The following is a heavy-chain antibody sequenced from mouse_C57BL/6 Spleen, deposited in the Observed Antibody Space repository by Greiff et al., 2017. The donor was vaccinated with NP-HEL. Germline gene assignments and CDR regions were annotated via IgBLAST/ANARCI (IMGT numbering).Heavy chain of an antibody. D-gene: IGHD2-3*01. CDR2: IYPGDGDT. J-gene: IGHJ1*03. CDR3: VSYDGYYWYFDV. CDR1: GYAFSSYW. Sequence: VQLQQSGAELVKPGASVKISCKASGYAFSSYWMNWVKQRPGKGLEWIGQIYPGDGDTNYNGKFKGKATLTADKSSSTAYMQLSSLTSEDSAVYFCVSYDGYYWYFDVWDTGTTVTVSS. V-gene: IGHV1-80*01.